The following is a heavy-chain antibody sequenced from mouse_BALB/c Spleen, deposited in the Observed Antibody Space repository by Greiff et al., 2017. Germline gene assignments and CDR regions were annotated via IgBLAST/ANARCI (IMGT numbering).Heavy chain of an antibody. Sequence: QVQLKESGAELARPGASVKLSCKASGYTFTDYYINWVKQRPGQGLEWIGEIYPGSGNTYYNEKFKGKATLTADKSSSTAYMQLSSLTSEDSAVYFCARRRRFTTYYAMDYWGQGTSVTVSS. CDR2: IYPGSGNT. J-gene: IGHJ4*01. CDR3: ARRRRFTTYYAMDY. V-gene: IGHV1-77*01. D-gene: IGHD1-1*01. CDR1: GYTFTDYY.